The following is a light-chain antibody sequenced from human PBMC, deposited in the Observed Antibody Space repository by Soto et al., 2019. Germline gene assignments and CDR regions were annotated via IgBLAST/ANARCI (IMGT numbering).Light chain of an antibody. CDR1: QRVSKN. V-gene: IGKV3-15*01. CDR3: QQYYDWPLT. Sequence: ERVMTQSPATLSVSPGERATLSCRASQRVSKNFAWYQQKRGQAPRLLIYGASTRAAGIPARFSGSGSGTEFNLTISSLQSEDFAVYYCQQYYDWPLTFGGGTKVDIK. CDR2: GAS. J-gene: IGKJ4*01.